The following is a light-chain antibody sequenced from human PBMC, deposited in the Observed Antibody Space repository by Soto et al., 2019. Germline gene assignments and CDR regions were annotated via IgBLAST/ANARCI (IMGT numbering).Light chain of an antibody. J-gene: IGKJ1*01. CDR1: QSVSSY. CDR2: GAS. V-gene: IGKV3-20*01. Sequence: EIVLTQSPATLSLSPGERATLSCRASQSVSSYLAWYQQNPGQAPRLLIYGASNRATGIPDRFSGSGSGTDFTLTISRLEPEDFAVYYCQQYGSSGTFGQGTKVDIK. CDR3: QQYGSSGT.